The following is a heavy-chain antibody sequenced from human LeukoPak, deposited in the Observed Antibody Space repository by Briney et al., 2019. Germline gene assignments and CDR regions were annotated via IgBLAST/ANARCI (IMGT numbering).Heavy chain of an antibody. CDR2: ISGSGGST. CDR3: AKVISGYDFGDAFDI. CDR1: GFTFSSYA. J-gene: IGHJ3*02. D-gene: IGHD5-12*01. V-gene: IGHV3-23*01. Sequence: GGSLRLSCAASGFTFSSYAMSWVRQAPGRGLEWVSAISGSGGSTYYADSVKGRFTISRDNSKNTLYLQMNSLRAEDTAVYYCAKVISGYDFGDAFDIWGQGTMVTVSS.